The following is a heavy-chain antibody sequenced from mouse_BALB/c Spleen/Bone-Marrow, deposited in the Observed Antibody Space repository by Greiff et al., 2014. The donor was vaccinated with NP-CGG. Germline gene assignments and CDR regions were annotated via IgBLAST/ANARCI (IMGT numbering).Heavy chain of an antibody. D-gene: IGHD2-14*01. V-gene: IGHV1-39*01. CDR1: GHSFTGYN. J-gene: IGHJ3*01. CDR2: IDPYYGTT. Sequence: VQLQQSGPELEKPGASVKISCKASGHSFTGYNMNWVKQSHGKSLEWIGNIDPYYGTTTFNQKFKDKATLTVDKSSSTAYMQLKSLTSEDSAVYYCTRSRAYFRYWFAYWGQGTLVTVSA. CDR3: TRSRAYFRYWFAY.